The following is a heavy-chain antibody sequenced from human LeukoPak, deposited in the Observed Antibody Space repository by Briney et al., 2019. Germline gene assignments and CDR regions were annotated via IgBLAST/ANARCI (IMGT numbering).Heavy chain of an antibody. D-gene: IGHD3-3*01. J-gene: IGHJ4*02. Sequence: ASVKVSCKASGYTFTSYYMHWVRQAPGQGLEWMGIINPSGGSTSYAQKFQGRVTMTRDTSTSTVYMEVSSLRSEDTAVYYCARGTANFLSGYSSHFDYWGQGTLVTVSS. CDR1: GYTFTSYY. V-gene: IGHV1-46*01. CDR3: ARGTANFLSGYSSHFDY. CDR2: INPSGGST.